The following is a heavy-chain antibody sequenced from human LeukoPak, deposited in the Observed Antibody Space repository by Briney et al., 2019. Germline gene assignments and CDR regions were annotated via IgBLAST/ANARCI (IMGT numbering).Heavy chain of an antibody. V-gene: IGHV4-34*01. CDR1: GGSISSYY. CDR2: INHSGST. D-gene: IGHD6-13*01. Sequence: SSETLSLTCTVSGGSISSYYWSWIRQPPGKGLEWIGEINHSGSTNYNPSLKSRVTISVDTSKNQFSLKLSSVTAADTAVYYCARGSAAAVWGQGTLVTVSS. J-gene: IGHJ1*01. CDR3: ARGSAAAV.